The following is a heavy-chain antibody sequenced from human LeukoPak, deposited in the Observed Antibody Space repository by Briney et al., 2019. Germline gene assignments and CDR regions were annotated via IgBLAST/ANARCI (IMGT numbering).Heavy chain of an antibody. Sequence: PGGSLRLSCAASGFIFSNYWMTWDRQAPGKGLEWVAEIKQDGDEKYYVDSVKGRFTISRDNAENSVYLQMNSLRAEDTAVYYCARGSSRAASLLWGQGTLVTVSS. CDR1: GFIFSNYW. CDR2: IKQDGDEK. D-gene: IGHD6-13*01. CDR3: ARGSSRAASLL. J-gene: IGHJ4*02. V-gene: IGHV3-7*03.